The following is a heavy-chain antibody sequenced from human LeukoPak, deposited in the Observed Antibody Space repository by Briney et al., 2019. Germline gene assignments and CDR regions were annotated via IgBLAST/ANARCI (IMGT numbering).Heavy chain of an antibody. CDR3: ARDYCSSTSCLFDY. V-gene: IGHV1-2*06. Sequence: HGASVKVSCKASGYTFTGYYMHWVRQAPGQGLEWMGRINPNSGDTNYAQKFQGRVTMTRDTSISTAYMELSRLRSDDTAVYYCARDYCSSTSCLFDYWGQGTLVTVSS. CDR1: GYTFTGYY. J-gene: IGHJ4*02. CDR2: INPNSGDT. D-gene: IGHD2-2*01.